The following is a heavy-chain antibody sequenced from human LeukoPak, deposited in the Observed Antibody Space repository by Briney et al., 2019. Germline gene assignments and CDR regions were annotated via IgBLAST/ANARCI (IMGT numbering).Heavy chain of an antibody. CDR3: AKDKELGDSSGYYDY. V-gene: IGHV3-23*01. Sequence: GGSLRLSCAASGFTFSSYAMSWVRQAPGKGLEWVSAISGSGGSTYYADSVKGRFTISRDNSKSTLYLQMNSLRAEDTAVYYCAKDKELGDSSGYYDYWGQGTLVTVSS. D-gene: IGHD3-22*01. CDR1: GFTFSSYA. CDR2: ISGSGGST. J-gene: IGHJ4*02.